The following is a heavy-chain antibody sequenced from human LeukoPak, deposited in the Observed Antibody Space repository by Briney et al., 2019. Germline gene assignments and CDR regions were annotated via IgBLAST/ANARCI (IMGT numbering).Heavy chain of an antibody. CDR2: IIPIFGTA. Sequence: SVKVSCKASGGTFSSYAISWVRQAPGQGLEWMGGIIPIFGTANYAQKFQGRVTITTDESTSTAYMELSSLRSEDTAVYYCAGCRLVVNYYYYMDVWGKGTTVTVSS. J-gene: IGHJ6*03. CDR1: GGTFSSYA. D-gene: IGHD2-8*02. CDR3: AGCRLVVNYYYYMDV. V-gene: IGHV1-69*05.